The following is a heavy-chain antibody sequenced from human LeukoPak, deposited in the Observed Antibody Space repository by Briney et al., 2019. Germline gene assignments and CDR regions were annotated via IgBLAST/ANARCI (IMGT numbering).Heavy chain of an antibody. J-gene: IGHJ4*02. CDR2: ISGDGGST. D-gene: IGHD6-13*01. V-gene: IGHV3-43*02. CDR1: GFTFDDYA. Sequence: SGGSLRLSCAASGFTFDDYAMHWVRQAPGKGLEWVSLISGDGGSTYYADSVKGRFTISRDNSKNSLYLQMNSLRTEGTALYYCAKDFAVLAAAGTGPYDYWGREPWSPSPQ. CDR3: AKDFAVLAAAGTGPYDY.